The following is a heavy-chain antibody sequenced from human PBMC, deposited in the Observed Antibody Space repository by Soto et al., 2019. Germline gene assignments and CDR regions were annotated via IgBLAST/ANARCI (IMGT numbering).Heavy chain of an antibody. J-gene: IGHJ4*02. D-gene: IGHD3-3*01. CDR3: ARDNVDFWEIGKNFDY. V-gene: IGHV3-21*01. Sequence: GGSLRLSCAASGFTFSSYSMNWVRQAPGKGLEWVSSISSSSSYIYYADSVKGRFTISRDNAKNSLYLQMNSLRAEDTAVYFCARDNVDFWEIGKNFDYWGQGTLVTVSS. CDR1: GFTFSSYS. CDR2: ISSSSSYI.